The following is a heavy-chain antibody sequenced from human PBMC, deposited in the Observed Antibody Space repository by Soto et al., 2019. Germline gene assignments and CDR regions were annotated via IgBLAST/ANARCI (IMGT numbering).Heavy chain of an antibody. CDR3: ARGGYYDFWSGYYPDY. V-gene: IGHV4-61*01. J-gene: IGHJ4*02. Sequence: SETLSLTCTVSVGSFSSGSYYWSWIRQPPGKGLEWIGYIYYSGSTNYNPSLKSRVTISVDTSKNQFSLKLSSVTAADTAVYYCARGGYYDFWSGYYPDYWGQGTLVTVS. CDR1: VGSFSSGSYY. CDR2: IYYSGST. D-gene: IGHD3-3*01.